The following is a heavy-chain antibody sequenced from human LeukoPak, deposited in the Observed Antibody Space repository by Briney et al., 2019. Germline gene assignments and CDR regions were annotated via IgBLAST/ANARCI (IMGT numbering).Heavy chain of an antibody. D-gene: IGHD5-12*01. Sequence: SVKVSCKASGGTFSSYAISWVRQPPGQGLEWMGGIIPIFGTANYAQKFQGRVTITADESTSTAYMELSSLRSEDTAVYYCARDPLGYSGYDREEEGDYWGQGTLVTVSS. CDR1: GGTFSSYA. CDR2: IIPIFGTA. J-gene: IGHJ4*02. V-gene: IGHV1-69*13. CDR3: ARDPLGYSGYDREEEGDY.